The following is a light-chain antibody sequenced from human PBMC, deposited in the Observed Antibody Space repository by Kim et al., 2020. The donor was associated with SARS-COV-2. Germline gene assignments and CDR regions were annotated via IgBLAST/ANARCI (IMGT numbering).Light chain of an antibody. CDR2: GAS. V-gene: IGKV3-20*01. CDR1: QSVSSSY. Sequence: EIVLTQSPGTLSLSPGERATLSCRASQSVSSSYLAWYQQKPGQAPRLLIYGASSRATGIPDRFSGSGSGTDFTLTISRLEPDDFAVYYCQQSGSSPLTFGGRTKVDIK. CDR3: QQSGSSPLT. J-gene: IGKJ4*01.